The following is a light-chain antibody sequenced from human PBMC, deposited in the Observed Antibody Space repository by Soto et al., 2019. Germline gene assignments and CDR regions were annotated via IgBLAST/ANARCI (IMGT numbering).Light chain of an antibody. CDR3: QQTYSTPLT. J-gene: IGKJ4*02. CDR2: GAS. Sequence: DIQMTQSPSSLSASVGDRVTITCRASQSISTYLNWYQHKPGKAPKLLIYGASSLQSGSPSRFSGGTSGTDFTLSISSLQPEDFATYYCQQTYSTPLTFGGGTKVEIK. V-gene: IGKV1-39*01. CDR1: QSISTY.